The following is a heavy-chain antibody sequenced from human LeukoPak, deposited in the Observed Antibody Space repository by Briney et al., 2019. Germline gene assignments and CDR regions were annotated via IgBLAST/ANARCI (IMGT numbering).Heavy chain of an antibody. CDR2: ISGSGGST. CDR3: AKDPQYYYDSSGYPDY. D-gene: IGHD3-22*01. CDR1: GFTFSSYA. V-gene: IGHV3-23*01. J-gene: IGHJ4*02. Sequence: GGSLRLSCAASGFTFSSYAMGWVRQAQGKGLEWVSAISGSGGSTYYADSVKGRFTISRDNSKNTLYLQMNSLRAEDTAVYYCAKDPQYYYDSSGYPDYWGQGTLVTVSS.